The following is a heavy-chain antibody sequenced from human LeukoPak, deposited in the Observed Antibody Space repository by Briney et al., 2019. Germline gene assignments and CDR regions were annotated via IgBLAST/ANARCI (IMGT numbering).Heavy chain of an antibody. CDR2: IIPIFGTA. CDR1: GGTFITYT. J-gene: IGHJ4*02. D-gene: IGHD1-1*01. Sequence: SVKVSCKASGGTFITYTINWVRQAPGQGLEWTGGIIPIFGTANYAQKFQGRVTVTTDDSTSTAFMELSSLRSEDTAVYYCATYMLRDNWNVHTFDSWGQGTLVTVSS. CDR3: ATYMLRDNWNVHTFDS. V-gene: IGHV1-69*05.